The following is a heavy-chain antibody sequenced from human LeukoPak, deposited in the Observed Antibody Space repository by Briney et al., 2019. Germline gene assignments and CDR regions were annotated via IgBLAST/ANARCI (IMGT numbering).Heavy chain of an antibody. CDR2: ISYDGSNK. D-gene: IGHD3-22*01. Sequence: GGSLRLSCAASGFTFSSYAMHWVRQAPGKGLEWVAVISYDGSNKYYADSVKGRFTISRDNSKNTPYLQMNSLRAEDTAVYYCASGYDSSGYYDTGVDYWGQGTLVTVSS. J-gene: IGHJ4*02. CDR3: ASGYDSSGYYDTGVDY. V-gene: IGHV3-30-3*01. CDR1: GFTFSSYA.